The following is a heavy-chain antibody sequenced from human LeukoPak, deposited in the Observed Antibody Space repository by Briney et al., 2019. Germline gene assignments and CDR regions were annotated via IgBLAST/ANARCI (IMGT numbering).Heavy chain of an antibody. CDR3: ARVSSGWFYYFDY. Sequence: QPGGSLRLSCAASGFTFSSYSMNWVRQAPGKGLEWVSYISISSNTIYYADSVKGRFTISRDNAKNSLFLQMNSLRDEDTAVYYCARVSSGWFYYFDYWGEGTLVTVSS. CDR2: ISISSNTI. J-gene: IGHJ4*02. V-gene: IGHV3-48*02. CDR1: GFTFSSYS. D-gene: IGHD6-19*01.